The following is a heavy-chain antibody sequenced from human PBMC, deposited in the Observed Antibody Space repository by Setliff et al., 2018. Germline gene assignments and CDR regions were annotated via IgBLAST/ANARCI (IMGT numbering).Heavy chain of an antibody. CDR3: ARTCSGSGCYAGLES. D-gene: IGHD2-15*01. J-gene: IGHJ4*02. CDR2: VWFDGSNK. Sequence: GGSLRLSCKTSGFTFNDYGIQWVRQAPGKGLEWVAQVWFDGSNKYYADSVRGRFTISRDNSKNTLYLQMNSLRPEDTAVYYCARTCSGSGCYAGLESWGQGTLVTAPQ. CDR1: GFTFNDYG. V-gene: IGHV3-30*02.